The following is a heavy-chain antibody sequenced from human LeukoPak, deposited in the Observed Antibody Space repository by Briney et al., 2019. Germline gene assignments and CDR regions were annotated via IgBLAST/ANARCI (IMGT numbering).Heavy chain of an antibody. J-gene: IGHJ4*02. V-gene: IGHV1-2*02. D-gene: IGHD1-26*01. CDR1: GYTFTGYY. Sequence: ASVKVSCKASGYTFTGYYLHWVRQAPGQGLEWMGWINPYSGGTNYAQKFQGRVTMTRDTSISTAYMELSSLRSDDTAVYYCARVSGKAHFDYWGQGTLVTVSS. CDR2: INPYSGGT. CDR3: ARVSGKAHFDY.